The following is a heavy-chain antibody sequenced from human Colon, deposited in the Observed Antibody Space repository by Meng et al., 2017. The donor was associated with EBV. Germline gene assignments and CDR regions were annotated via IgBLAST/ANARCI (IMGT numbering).Heavy chain of an antibody. CDR3: ARRPTGIDY. CDR1: GRYVTGAC. CDR2: MIYGGSP. Sequence: HVQLSAWGAGLLEPWETLTLTCAVKGRYVTGACWNWIRQPPGKGLKAIGEMIYGGSPSYNPALKTRVTISIDTSKNQLSMMLSSGTAADKAVYYCARRPTGIDYWGQGTLVTVSS. V-gene: IGHV4-34*12. J-gene: IGHJ4*02. D-gene: IGHD2-8*02.